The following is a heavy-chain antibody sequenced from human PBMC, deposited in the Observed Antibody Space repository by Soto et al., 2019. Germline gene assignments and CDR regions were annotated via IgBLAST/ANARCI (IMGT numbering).Heavy chain of an antibody. Sequence: SVRVSCKASGGTFSSYAISWVRQAPGQGLEWMGGIIPIFGTANYAQKFQGRVTITADKSTSTAYMELSSLRSEDTAVYYCAREYYYGSGSYYAYSNYYGMDVWGQGTTVTVSS. CDR1: GGTFSSYA. D-gene: IGHD3-10*01. CDR3: AREYYYGSGSYYAYSNYYGMDV. V-gene: IGHV1-69*06. CDR2: IIPIFGTA. J-gene: IGHJ6*02.